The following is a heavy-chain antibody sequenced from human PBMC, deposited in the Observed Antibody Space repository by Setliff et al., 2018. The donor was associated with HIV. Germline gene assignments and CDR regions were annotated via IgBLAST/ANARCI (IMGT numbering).Heavy chain of an antibody. J-gene: IGHJ1*01. D-gene: IGHD6-13*01. V-gene: IGHV4-31*03. Sequence: PSETLSLTCSVSGVSIVSGGFYFSWIRHHPGKGLEWIGTVYYTGKTYYNPSLQSRLTMSADTSKNQLYLKINSVTAADTAIYYCARVPTSSWYVTTQRTKEYFHQWGQGTLVTVS. CDR1: GVSIVSGGFY. CDR2: VYYTGKT. CDR3: ARVPTSSWYVTTQRTKEYFHQ.